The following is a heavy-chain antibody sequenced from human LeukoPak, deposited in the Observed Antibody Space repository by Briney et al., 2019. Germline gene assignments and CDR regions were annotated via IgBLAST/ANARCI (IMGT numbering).Heavy chain of an antibody. Sequence: HPGGSLRLSCAGSGFTFSSYWMTWVRQAPGKGLEWVANIKQDGSQKYYLDSVKGRFTISRDNAKNSLYLQMDSLRAEDTAVYYCARGESTVTPKNFDCWGQGTLVTVSS. CDR2: IKQDGSQK. D-gene: IGHD4-17*01. V-gene: IGHV3-7*01. J-gene: IGHJ4*02. CDR1: GFTFSSYW. CDR3: ARGESTVTPKNFDC.